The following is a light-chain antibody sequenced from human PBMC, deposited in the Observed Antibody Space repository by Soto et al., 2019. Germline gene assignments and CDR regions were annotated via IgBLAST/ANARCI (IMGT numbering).Light chain of an antibody. CDR1: TGAVTNGHY. J-gene: IGLJ2*01. Sequence: QTVVTQEPSLTVSPGGTVTLTCGSNTGAVTNGHYPYWFQQKPGQAPRTLIYDTSTKHSWTPARFSGSLLGGKAALTLSSAQPEDEADYYCLLFFSGAPAVFGGGTKVTVL. V-gene: IGLV7-46*01. CDR3: LLFFSGAPAV. CDR2: DTS.